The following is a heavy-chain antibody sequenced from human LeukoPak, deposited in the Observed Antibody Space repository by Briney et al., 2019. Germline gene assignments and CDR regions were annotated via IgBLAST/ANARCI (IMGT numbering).Heavy chain of an antibody. V-gene: IGHV3-23*01. CDR1: GFTFSSYG. CDR3: ARRSTVWFGAGNWFDP. CDR2: ISGSGGST. Sequence: GGTLRLSCAASGFTFSSYGMSWVRQAPGKGLEWVSAISGSGGSTYYADSVKGRFTISRDSSKNTLYLQMNSLRAEDTAVYYCARRSTVWFGAGNWFDPWGQGTLVTVSS. D-gene: IGHD3-10*01. J-gene: IGHJ5*02.